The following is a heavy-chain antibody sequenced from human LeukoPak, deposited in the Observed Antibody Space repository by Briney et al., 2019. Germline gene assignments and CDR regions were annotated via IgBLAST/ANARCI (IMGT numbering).Heavy chain of an antibody. J-gene: IGHJ3*02. D-gene: IGHD5-12*01. Sequence: PGGSLRLSCAASGFTFSSYGMHWVRQAPGKGLEWVAVISYDGSNKYYADSVKGRFAISRDNSKNTLYLQMNSLRAEDTAVYYCAKDQYSGYDEGAFDIWGQGTMVTVSS. V-gene: IGHV3-30*18. CDR3: AKDQYSGYDEGAFDI. CDR1: GFTFSSYG. CDR2: ISYDGSNK.